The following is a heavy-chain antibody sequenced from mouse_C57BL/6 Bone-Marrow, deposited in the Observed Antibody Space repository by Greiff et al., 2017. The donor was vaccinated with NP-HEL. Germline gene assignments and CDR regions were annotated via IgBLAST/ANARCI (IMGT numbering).Heavy chain of an antibody. V-gene: IGHV5-17*01. D-gene: IGHD1-1*01. CDR3: ARGLLLHDY. J-gene: IGHJ2*01. CDR2: ISSGSSTI. Sequence: EVQVVESGGGLVKPGGSLKLSCAASGFTFSDYGMHWVRQAPEKGLEWVAYISSGSSTIYYADTVKGRFTISRDNAKNTLFLQMTSLRSEDTAMYYCARGLLLHDYWGQGTTLTVSS. CDR1: GFTFSDYG.